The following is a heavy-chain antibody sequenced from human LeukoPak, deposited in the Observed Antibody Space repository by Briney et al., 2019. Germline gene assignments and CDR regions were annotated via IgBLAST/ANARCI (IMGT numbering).Heavy chain of an antibody. V-gene: IGHV3-23*01. CDR1: GFTFSNYA. D-gene: IGHD3-9*01. J-gene: IGHJ4*02. CDR2: ITGSGGNT. Sequence: GGSLRLSCVASGFTFSNYAMSWVRQAPGKGLEWVSAITGSGGNTYYADSVKGRFTISRDNSKNTVFLQMNSLRAEDTTVYYCAKWGDYDVLTGYYVSDYWGQGTLVTVSS. CDR3: AKWGDYDVLTGYYVSDY.